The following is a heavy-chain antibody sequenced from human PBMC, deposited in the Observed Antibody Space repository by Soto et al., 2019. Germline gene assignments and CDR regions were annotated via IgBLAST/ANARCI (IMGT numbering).Heavy chain of an antibody. CDR3: ARVRTTVVTQYYFDY. Sequence: QVQLVQSGAEVKKPGASVKVSCKASGYTFTSYYMHWVRQAPGQGLEWMGIINPSGGSTSYAQKFQGRVTMTRDTSTSTVYMELSSLRSEDTAVYYCARVRTTVVTQYYFDYWGQGTLVTVSS. D-gene: IGHD4-17*01. CDR2: INPSGGST. J-gene: IGHJ4*02. CDR1: GYTFTSYY. V-gene: IGHV1-46*01.